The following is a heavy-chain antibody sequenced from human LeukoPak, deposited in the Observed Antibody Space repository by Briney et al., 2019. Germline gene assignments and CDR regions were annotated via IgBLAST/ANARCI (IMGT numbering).Heavy chain of an antibody. J-gene: IGHJ4*02. V-gene: IGHV3-74*01. CDR2: INSDGTST. CDR3: ARVGPSGSYSVDY. Sequence: GGSLRLSCAASGFTFSKYWMHWVRQAPGKGPVWVSRINSDGTSTSYADSVKGRFTISRDNAMDTLYLQMDSLRAEDTAVYYCARVGPSGSYSVDYWGQGALVTVSS. D-gene: IGHD1-26*01. CDR1: GFTFSKYW.